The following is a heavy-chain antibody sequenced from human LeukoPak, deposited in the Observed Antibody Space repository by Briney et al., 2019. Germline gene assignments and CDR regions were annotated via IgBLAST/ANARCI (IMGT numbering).Heavy chain of an antibody. Sequence: SETLSLTCAVYGGSYRGYFWSWIRQPAGKERQWIGEINHSGSTNYNPSLKSRVTISVDTSKNQFSLKVSSVTAADTAVYYCASGSRSWYRNHDYWGQGTLVTVSS. V-gene: IGHV4-34*01. CDR2: INHSGST. CDR1: GGSYRGYF. D-gene: IGHD6-13*01. CDR3: ASGSRSWYRNHDY. J-gene: IGHJ4*02.